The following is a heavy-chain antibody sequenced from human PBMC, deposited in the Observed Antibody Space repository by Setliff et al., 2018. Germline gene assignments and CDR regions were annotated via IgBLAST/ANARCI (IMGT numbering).Heavy chain of an antibody. CDR1: GGSIGPHY. CDR2: IFYSDTA. CDR3: AKGGGRYHSDS. V-gene: IGHV4-59*11. Sequence: PSETLSLTCTVSGGSIGPHYWSWIRQAPGKGLEWIGHIFYSDTAKYNPSLESRAAISVDSSKSQFSLKLRSVTAADTAVYYCAKGGGRYHSDSWGQGILVTVSS. J-gene: IGHJ4*02. D-gene: IGHD1-1*01.